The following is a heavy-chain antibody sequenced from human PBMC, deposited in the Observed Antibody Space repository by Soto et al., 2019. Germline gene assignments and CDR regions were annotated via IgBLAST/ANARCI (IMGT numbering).Heavy chain of an antibody. CDR2: IIPVLPVP. CDR1: GDTFNSHS. D-gene: IGHD3-9*01. V-gene: IGHV1-69*02. Sequence: QVQLVQSGPEVKKPGSSVTVSCQASGDTFNSHSISWVRQAPGQGLEWLGRIIPVLPVPNSAQKFRGGVSSPADRSTSTGFLQLTGLASDDTAVYYCAAAPHDVSTGYFGGFHFASWCRGTLVTVS. J-gene: IGHJ4*02. CDR3: AAAPHDVSTGYFGGFHFAS.